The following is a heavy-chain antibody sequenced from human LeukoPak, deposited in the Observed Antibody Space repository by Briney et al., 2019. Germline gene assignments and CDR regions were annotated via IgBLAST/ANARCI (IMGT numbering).Heavy chain of an antibody. Sequence: SSETLSLTCTVSGGSISSSSYYWGWIRQPPGKGLEWIGSIYYSGSTYYNPSLKSRVTISVDTSKNQFSLKLSSVTAADTAVYYCARDYTGSGCYDSGAFDIWGQGTMVTVSS. CDR1: GGSISSSSYY. D-gene: IGHD6-19*01. J-gene: IGHJ3*02. V-gene: IGHV4-39*07. CDR2: IYYSGST. CDR3: ARDYTGSGCYDSGAFDI.